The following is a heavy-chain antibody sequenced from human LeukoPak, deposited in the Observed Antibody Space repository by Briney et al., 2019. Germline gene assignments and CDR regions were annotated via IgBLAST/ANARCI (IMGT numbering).Heavy chain of an antibody. V-gene: IGHV1-69*13. CDR1: GGTFSSYA. J-gene: IGHJ6*04. D-gene: IGHD3-9*01. CDR2: IIPIFGTA. Sequence: SVTVSCKASGGTFSSYAISWVRQAPGQGLEWMGGIIPIFGTANYAQKFQGRVTITADESTSTAYMELSSLRSEDTAVYYCARADDILTGYGDYCYYGMDVWGKGTTVTVSS. CDR3: ARADDILTGYGDYCYYGMDV.